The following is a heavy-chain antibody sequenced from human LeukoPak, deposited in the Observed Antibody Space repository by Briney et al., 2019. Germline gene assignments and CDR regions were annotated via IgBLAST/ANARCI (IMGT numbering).Heavy chain of an antibody. D-gene: IGHD3-22*01. J-gene: IGHJ4*02. CDR3: ARDDSSGYYY. CDR1: GFTFSSYA. Sequence: GGSLRLSCAASGFTFSSYAMNWVRQAPGKGLEWVSTISGSGGNTYYADSVKGRVTISRDNSKNTLYLQMNSLRAEDTAVYYCARDDSSGYYYWGQGTLVTVSS. V-gene: IGHV3-23*01. CDR2: ISGSGGNT.